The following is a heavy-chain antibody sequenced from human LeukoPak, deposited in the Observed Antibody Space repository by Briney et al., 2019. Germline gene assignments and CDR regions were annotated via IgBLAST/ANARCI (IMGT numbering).Heavy chain of an antibody. D-gene: IGHD3-3*01. CDR3: ARGFGVVITKLNWFDP. J-gene: IGHJ5*02. CDR1: GFSVSSYG. CDR2: ISSSSSYI. Sequence: GGSLRLSCAVSGFSVSSYGMSWVRQAPGKGLEWVSSISSSSSYIYYADSVKGRFTISRDNAKNSLYLQMNSLRAEDTAVYYCARGFGVVITKLNWFDPWGQGTLVTVSS. V-gene: IGHV3-21*01.